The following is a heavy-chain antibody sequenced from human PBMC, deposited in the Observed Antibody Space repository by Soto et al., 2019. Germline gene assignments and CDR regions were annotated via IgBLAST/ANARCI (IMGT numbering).Heavy chain of an antibody. Sequence: ASVKVSCKASGYTLTDYYMHWVRQAPGQGLEWMGWINPNSGGTNYAQKFQGWVTMTRDTSISTAYMELSRLRSDDTAVYYCARSPEREDWNWNYYYMDVWGKGTTVTVSS. D-gene: IGHD1-7*01. CDR2: INPNSGGT. CDR3: ARSPEREDWNWNYYYMDV. V-gene: IGHV1-2*04. CDR1: GYTLTDYY. J-gene: IGHJ6*03.